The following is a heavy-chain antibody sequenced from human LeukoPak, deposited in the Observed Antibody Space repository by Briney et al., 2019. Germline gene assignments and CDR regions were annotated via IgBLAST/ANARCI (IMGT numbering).Heavy chain of an antibody. D-gene: IGHD1-1*01. V-gene: IGHV3-23*01. Sequence: GGSLRLSCAASGFTFSSYAMSWVRQAPGKGLDWVSAISLGGSVTYNADSVKGQFTIFRDNSKNTLYLQMNSLRVEDTAIYYCAKALEPPFWFDYWGQGTLVTVSS. J-gene: IGHJ4*02. CDR3: AKALEPPFWFDY. CDR1: GFTFSSYA. CDR2: ISLGGSVT.